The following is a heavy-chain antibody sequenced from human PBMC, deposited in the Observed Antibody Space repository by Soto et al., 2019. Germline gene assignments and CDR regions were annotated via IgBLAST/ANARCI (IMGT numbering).Heavy chain of an antibody. Sequence: SETLSLTCTVSGGSISSYYWSWIRQPPGKGLEWIGYIYYSGSTNYNPSLKSRVTISVDTSKNQFSLKLSSVTAADTAVYYCARGSRALDYWGQGTLVTVSS. V-gene: IGHV4-59*01. CDR1: GGSISSYY. J-gene: IGHJ4*02. CDR3: ARGSRALDY. CDR2: IYYSGST. D-gene: IGHD3-10*01.